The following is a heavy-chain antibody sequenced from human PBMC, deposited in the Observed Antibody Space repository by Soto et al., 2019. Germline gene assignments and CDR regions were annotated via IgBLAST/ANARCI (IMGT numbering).Heavy chain of an antibody. CDR1: EFTFSDSA. V-gene: IGHV1-58*01. J-gene: IGHJ6*02. CDR3: AAGRTGGSYYGMDV. D-gene: IGHD2-2*01. CDR2: IVVGSGNT. Sequence: GASVKVSCKVSEFTFSDSAVQWGRQARGQGLEWIGWIVVGSGNTNYAQRFQERVTITRDMSTSTAYMELSSLRSEDTAVYYCAAGRTGGSYYGMDVWGQGTTVTVSS.